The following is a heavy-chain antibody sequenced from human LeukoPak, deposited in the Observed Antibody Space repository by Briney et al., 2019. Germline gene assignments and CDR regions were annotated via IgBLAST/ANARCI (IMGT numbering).Heavy chain of an antibody. CDR1: GLTFTNYA. D-gene: IGHD6-25*01. Sequence: GGSLRLSCVVSGLTFTNYAMSWVRQAPGKGLEWVSAISGSGGSTYYADSVKGRFTISRDNSKNTLYLQMNSLRAEDTAVYYCAKVTAATQMEIGDAFDIWGQGTMVTVSS. V-gene: IGHV3-23*01. CDR2: ISGSGGST. J-gene: IGHJ3*02. CDR3: AKVTAATQMEIGDAFDI.